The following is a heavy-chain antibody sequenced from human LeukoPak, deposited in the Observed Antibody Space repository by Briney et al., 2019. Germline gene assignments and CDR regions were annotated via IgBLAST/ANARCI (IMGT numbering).Heavy chain of an antibody. V-gene: IGHV3-66*01. CDR1: GFTVSSYY. Sequence: GGSLRLSCAASGFTVSSYYMTWVRQPPGKGLEWVSVLYSGGNSYYADSVKGRVAISRDNSKNTVFLQMNSVRAEDTAVYYCARSYSNHLFGMDVWGQGTTVTVSS. CDR3: ARSYSNHLFGMDV. J-gene: IGHJ6*02. D-gene: IGHD4-11*01. CDR2: LYSGGNS.